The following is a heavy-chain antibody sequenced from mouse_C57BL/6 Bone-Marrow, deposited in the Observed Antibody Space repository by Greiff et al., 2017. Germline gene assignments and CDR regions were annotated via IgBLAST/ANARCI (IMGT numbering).Heavy chain of an antibody. Sequence: VQLQQPGAELVMPGASVKLSCKASGYTFTSYWMHWVKQRPGQGLEWIGEIDPSDSYTNYNQKFKGKSTLTVDKSSSTAYMQLSSLTSEDSAVYYCARGSTMVTPLAYWGQGTLVTVSA. D-gene: IGHD2-2*01. CDR3: ARGSTMVTPLAY. CDR1: GYTFTSYW. CDR2: IDPSDSYT. J-gene: IGHJ3*01. V-gene: IGHV1-69*01.